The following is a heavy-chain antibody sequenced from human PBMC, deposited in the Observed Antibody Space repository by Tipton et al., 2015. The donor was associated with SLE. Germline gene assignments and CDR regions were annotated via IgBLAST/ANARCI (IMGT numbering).Heavy chain of an antibody. J-gene: IGHJ5*02. CDR1: GFTFSSYA. CDR2: IYSGGSST. V-gene: IGHV3-23*03. Sequence: SLRLSCAASGFTFSSYAMSWVRQAPGKGLEWVSVIYSGGSSTYYADSVKGRFTISRDNSKNTLYLQMNSLRAEDTAVYYCAKGGGVAGWFDPWGQGTPVTVSS. D-gene: IGHD6-19*01. CDR3: AKGGGVAGWFDP.